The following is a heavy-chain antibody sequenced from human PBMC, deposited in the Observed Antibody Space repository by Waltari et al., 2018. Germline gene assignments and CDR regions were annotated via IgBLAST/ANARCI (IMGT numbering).Heavy chain of an antibody. CDR1: GGTFSSYA. D-gene: IGHD3-10*01. CDR2: IIPILGIA. CDR3: ARERNGSGSNDAFDI. J-gene: IGHJ3*02. Sequence: QVQLVQSGAEVKKPGSSVKVSCKASGGTFSSYAISWVRQAPGQGLEWMGGIIPILGIANYAQKFHGRVTITADKSTSTAYMELSSLRSEDTAVYYCARERNGSGSNDAFDIWGQGTMVTVSS. V-gene: IGHV1-69*10.